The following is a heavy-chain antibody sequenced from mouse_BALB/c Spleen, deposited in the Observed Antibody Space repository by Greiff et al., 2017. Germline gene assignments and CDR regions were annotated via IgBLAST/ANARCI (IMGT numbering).Heavy chain of an antibody. J-gene: IGHJ3*01. Sequence: EVKLVESGGGLVKPGGSLKLSCAASGFTFSSYAMSWVRQSPEKRLEWVAEISSGGSYTYYPDTVTGRFTISRDNAKNTLYLEMSSLRSEDTAMYYCAGRTAAWFAYWGQGTLVTVSA. CDR2: ISSGGSYT. CDR3: AGRTAAWFAY. CDR1: GFTFSSYA. V-gene: IGHV5-9-4*01.